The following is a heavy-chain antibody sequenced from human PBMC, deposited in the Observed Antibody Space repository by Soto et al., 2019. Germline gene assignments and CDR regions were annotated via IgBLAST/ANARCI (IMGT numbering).Heavy chain of an antibody. Sequence: VQLLESGGGLVQPGGSLRLACTASGFTFNHYAMSWVRQAPGKGLEWVSAVSGRGGSTKYADSVKGRFIISRDNSNSTLYLQMASLTGEDTAVYYWAKDSTVTTSLYFYYYGFDVWGQGTAVTVSS. J-gene: IGHJ6*01. CDR3: AKDSTVTTSLYFYYYGFDV. D-gene: IGHD4-17*01. V-gene: IGHV3-23*01. CDR2: VSGRGGST. CDR1: GFTFNHYA.